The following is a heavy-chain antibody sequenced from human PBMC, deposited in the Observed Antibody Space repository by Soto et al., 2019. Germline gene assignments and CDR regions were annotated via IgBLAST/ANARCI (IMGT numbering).Heavy chain of an antibody. CDR1: GFTFSSYA. CDR3: AKERLNPTMVATFDY. CDR2: ISGSGGST. D-gene: IGHD4-17*01. V-gene: IGHV3-23*01. Sequence: PGGSLRLSCAASGFTFSSYAMSWVRQAPGKGLEWVTAISGSGGSTYYADSVKGRFTISRDNSKNTLYLQMNSLRAEDTAVYYCAKERLNPTMVATFDYWGQGTLVTVSS. J-gene: IGHJ4*02.